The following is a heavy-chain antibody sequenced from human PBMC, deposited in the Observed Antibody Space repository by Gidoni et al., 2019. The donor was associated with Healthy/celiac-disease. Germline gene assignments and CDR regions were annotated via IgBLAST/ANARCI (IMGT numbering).Heavy chain of an antibody. D-gene: IGHD3-22*01. CDR3: AREPSYYYDSSGYYSDY. CDR2: IYYSGST. CDR1: GGSISSSSYY. Sequence: QLQLQEWGPGLVKPSETLSLTCTVSGGSISSSSYYWGWIRQPPGKGLQWIGSIYYSGSTYYNPALKSRVTISVDTSKNQFSLKLSSVTAADTAVYYCAREPSYYYDSSGYYSDYWGQGTLVTVSS. J-gene: IGHJ4*02. V-gene: IGHV4-39*02.